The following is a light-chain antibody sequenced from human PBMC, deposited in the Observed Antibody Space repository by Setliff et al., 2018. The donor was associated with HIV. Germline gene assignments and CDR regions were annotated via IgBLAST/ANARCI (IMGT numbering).Light chain of an antibody. CDR3: ASWDDSLKVYV. CDR2: TNS. Sequence: QSALTQSPSVSGTPGQRVTISCSGSNSNIGTTTVNWYQRLPGAAPKLLIYTNSHRPSGVPDRFSGSKSGTSASLAISRLQSEDEAEYYCASWDDSLKVYVFGSGTKVTVL. CDR1: NSNIGTTT. V-gene: IGLV1-44*01. J-gene: IGLJ1*01.